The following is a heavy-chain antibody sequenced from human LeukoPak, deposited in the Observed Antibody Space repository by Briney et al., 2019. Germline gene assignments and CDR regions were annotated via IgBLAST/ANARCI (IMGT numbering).Heavy chain of an antibody. J-gene: IGHJ4*02. CDR1: GGSFSGYY. D-gene: IGHD3-10*01. Sequence: SETLSLTCAVYGGSFSGYYWSWIRQPPGKELEWIGEINHSGSTNYNPSLKSRVTISVDTSKNQFSLKLSSVTAADTAVYYCARGGLLWFGYGFDYWGQGTLVTVSS. CDR2: INHSGST. CDR3: ARGGLLWFGYGFDY. V-gene: IGHV4-34*01.